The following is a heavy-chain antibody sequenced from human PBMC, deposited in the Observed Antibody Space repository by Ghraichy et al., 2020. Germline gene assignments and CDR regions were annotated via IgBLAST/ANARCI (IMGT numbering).Heavy chain of an antibody. Sequence: SVKVSCKASGGTFSSYAISWVRQAPGQGLEWMGGIIPIFGTANYAQKFQGRVTITADESTSTAYMELSSLRSEDTAVYYCAGEKYCSGGSCYSDYWGQGTLVTVSS. CDR3: AGEKYCSGGSCYSDY. CDR2: IIPIFGTA. V-gene: IGHV1-69*13. CDR1: GGTFSSYA. J-gene: IGHJ4*02. D-gene: IGHD2-15*01.